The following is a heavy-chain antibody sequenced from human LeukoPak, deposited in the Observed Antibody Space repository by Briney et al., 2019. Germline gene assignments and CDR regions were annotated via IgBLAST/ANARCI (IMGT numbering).Heavy chain of an antibody. D-gene: IGHD3-22*01. CDR2: ISGSGGST. J-gene: IGHJ4*02. V-gene: IGHV3-23*01. Sequence: GGSLRLSCAASGFTFSSYAMSWVRQAPGKGLEWVSAISGSGGSTYYADSVKGRFTISRDNSKSTLYLQMNSLRAEDTAVYYCAKGDITYYYDSSGYPNPGYFDYWGQGTLVTVSS. CDR1: GFTFSSYA. CDR3: AKGDITYYYDSSGYPNPGYFDY.